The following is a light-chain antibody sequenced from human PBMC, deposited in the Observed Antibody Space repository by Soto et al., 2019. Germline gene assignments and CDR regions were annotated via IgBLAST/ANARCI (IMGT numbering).Light chain of an antibody. Sequence: QSALTQPRSVSGSPGQSVTISCTGTSSDVGGYNYVSWYQQHPGKAPKVMIYDVSERPSGVPDRFSGSKSGNTASLTSSGLQAEDEAEYYCCSYAGSPRYVLGTGTKLTVL. CDR1: SSDVGGYNY. V-gene: IGLV2-11*01. J-gene: IGLJ1*01. CDR3: CSYAGSPRYV. CDR2: DVS.